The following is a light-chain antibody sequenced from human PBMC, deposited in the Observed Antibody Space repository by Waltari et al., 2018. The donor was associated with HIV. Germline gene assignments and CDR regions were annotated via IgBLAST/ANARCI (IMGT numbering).Light chain of an antibody. J-gene: IGLJ3*02. Sequence: QSALTQPASVSGSPGQSITISCTGSNNDVGSYNLVSWYQQHPGKAPKLIIFEVIKRPSGFSNRFSGSKSGNTASLTISGVQAEDEADYYCCSYASGTTPWVFGGGTKLTVL. CDR1: NNDVGSYNL. CDR2: EVI. V-gene: IGLV2-23*02. CDR3: CSYASGTTPWV.